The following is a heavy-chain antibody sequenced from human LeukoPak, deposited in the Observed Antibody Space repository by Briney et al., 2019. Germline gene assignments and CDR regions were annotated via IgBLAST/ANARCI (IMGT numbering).Heavy chain of an antibody. J-gene: IGHJ3*02. CDR3: ASLCGGDCYRDI. V-gene: IGHV4-59*01. Sequence: PSETLSLTCTVSGGSISSYYWSWIRQPPGKGLEWIGYIYYSGSTNYNPSLKSRVTISVDTSKNQFSLKLSSVTAADTAVYYCASLCGGDCYRDIWGQGTMVTVSS. CDR2: IYYSGST. D-gene: IGHD2-21*02. CDR1: GGSISSYY.